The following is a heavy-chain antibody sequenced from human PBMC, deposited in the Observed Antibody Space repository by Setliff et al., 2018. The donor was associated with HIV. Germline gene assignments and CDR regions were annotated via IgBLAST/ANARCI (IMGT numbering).Heavy chain of an antibody. J-gene: IGHJ4*02. CDR1: GGTFNNHA. Sequence: SVKVSCKTSGGTFNNHAITWVRRAPGQGLEWMGEFIPFFGTTNYAQKFQGRLSFTADASTNTAYMELSSLRSEDTAVFYCAKGPPLVISLPDFWGQGTLVTVSS. CDR3: AKGPPLVISLPDF. CDR2: FIPFFGTT. D-gene: IGHD3-9*01. V-gene: IGHV1-69*13.